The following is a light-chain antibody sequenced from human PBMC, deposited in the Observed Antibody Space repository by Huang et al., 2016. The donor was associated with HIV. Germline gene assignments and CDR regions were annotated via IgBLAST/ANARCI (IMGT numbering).Light chain of an antibody. CDR2: GSS. CDR1: QSVSSN. CDR3: QQYNNWPPIT. Sequence: EILMTQSPATLSVSPGARATLSCRASQSVSSNLAWYQQKPGQAPRLLIYGSSTRATGSPARFSGSGSGTEFTLTISNLQSEDFALYYCQQYNNWPPITFGQGTRLEIK. J-gene: IGKJ5*01. V-gene: IGKV3-15*01.